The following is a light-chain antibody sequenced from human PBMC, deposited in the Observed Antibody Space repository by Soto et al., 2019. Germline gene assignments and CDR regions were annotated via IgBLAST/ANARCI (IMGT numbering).Light chain of an antibody. CDR2: GAS. CDR1: QSVSSN. J-gene: IGKJ1*01. Sequence: EIVMTQSPATLSVSPGESATLSCRASQSVSSNLTWYQQKPGQAPRLLIYGASTRATGVPGRFSGSGSGTEFTLTISSLQSEDFAVYYCQQYNDWWTFGQGTKVDI. V-gene: IGKV3-15*01. CDR3: QQYNDWWT.